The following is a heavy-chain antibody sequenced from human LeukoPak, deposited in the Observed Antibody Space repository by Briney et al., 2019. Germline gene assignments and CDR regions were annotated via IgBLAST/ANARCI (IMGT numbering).Heavy chain of an antibody. CDR2: ISSNGGST. V-gene: IGHV3-64*01. J-gene: IGHJ4*02. CDR3: ATYKRGYSYEY. D-gene: IGHD5-18*01. Sequence: PGGSLRLSCAASGFTFSSYAMHWVRQAPGKGLEYVSAISSNGGSTYYANSVKGRFTISRDNSKNTLYLQMGSLRAEDMAVYYCATYKRGYSYEYWGQGTLVTVSS. CDR1: GFTFSSYA.